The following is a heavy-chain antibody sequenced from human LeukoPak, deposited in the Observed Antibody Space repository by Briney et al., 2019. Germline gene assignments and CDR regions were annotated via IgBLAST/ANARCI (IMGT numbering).Heavy chain of an antibody. CDR3: ARDPSAVTGYFDY. CDR2: IRPDGRET. V-gene: IGHV3-74*01. CDR1: GFTFTNHW. Sequence: PGGSLRLSCAASGFTFTNHWMHWVRQAPGKGLVWVSRIRPDGRETNHADSVKGRFTISRDNAKNTLYLQMNSLRAEDTAVYYCARDPSAVTGYFDYWGQGTLVTVSS. D-gene: IGHD6-19*01. J-gene: IGHJ4*02.